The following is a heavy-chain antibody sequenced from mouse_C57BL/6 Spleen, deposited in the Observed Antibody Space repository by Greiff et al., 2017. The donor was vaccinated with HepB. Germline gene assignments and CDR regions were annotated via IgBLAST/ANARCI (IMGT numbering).Heavy chain of an antibody. Sequence: QVQLQQPGAELVRPGSSVKLSCKASGYTFTSYWMHWVKQRPIQGLEWIGNIDPSDSETHYNQKFKDKATLTVDKSSSPAYMQLSSLTSADSAVYYCALITTVVCYYFDYWGQGITLTVSS. J-gene: IGHJ2*01. CDR1: GYTFTSYW. D-gene: IGHD1-1*01. CDR3: ALITTVVCYYFDY. V-gene: IGHV1-52*01. CDR2: IDPSDSET.